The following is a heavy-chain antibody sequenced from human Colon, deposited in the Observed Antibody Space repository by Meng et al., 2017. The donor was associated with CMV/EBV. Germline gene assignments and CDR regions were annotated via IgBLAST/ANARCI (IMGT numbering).Heavy chain of an antibody. J-gene: IGHJ5*02. Sequence: SETLSLTCTVSGGSISSYYWSWIRQPPGKGLEWIGYIYYSGSTNYNPSLKSRVTISVDSSKNQFSLNLRSVIAADTAVYYCARMILSGGGYQSWFDPWGQGTLVTVSS. CDR2: IYYSGST. CDR3: ARMILSGGGYQSWFDP. V-gene: IGHV4-59*01. D-gene: IGHD2-8*02. CDR1: GGSISSYY.